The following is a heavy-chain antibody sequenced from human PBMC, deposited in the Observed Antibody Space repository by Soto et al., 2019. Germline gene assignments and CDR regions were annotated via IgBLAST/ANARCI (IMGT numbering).Heavy chain of an antibody. V-gene: IGHV1-69*06. CDR2: IIPIFGTA. J-gene: IGHJ4*02. D-gene: IGHD4-17*01. CDR1: GCTFSSYA. CDR3: ARGRPEVDYGDYFDY. Sequence: SVKVFCKASGCTFSSYAISWVRQAPGQWLEWMGVIIPIFGTANYAQKFQGRVTITADKSTSTAHMELSSLRSDDTAVYYCARGRPEVDYGDYFDYWGQGTLVTVSS.